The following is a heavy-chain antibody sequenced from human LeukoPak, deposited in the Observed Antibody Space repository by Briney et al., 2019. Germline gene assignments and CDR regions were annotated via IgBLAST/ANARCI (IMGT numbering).Heavy chain of an antibody. V-gene: IGHV4-59*08. CDR1: GSMYNYY. D-gene: IGHD3-10*01. Sequence: PSETLSLTCTVSGSMYNYYWSWIRQSPGKGLEWIGYIHYNGITNYNPSLKTRVTMSLDTSKNQFSLKLSSVTAADTAVYYCARSLWFGELGSGYFDYWGQGTLVTVSS. CDR2: IHYNGIT. CDR3: ARSLWFGELGSGYFDY. J-gene: IGHJ4*02.